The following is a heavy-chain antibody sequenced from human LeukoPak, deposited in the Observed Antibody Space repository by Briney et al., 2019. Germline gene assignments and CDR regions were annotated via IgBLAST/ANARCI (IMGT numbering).Heavy chain of an antibody. V-gene: IGHV4-34*01. J-gene: IGHJ6*03. CDR3: ARGGYYDFWSGYVYYYYYMDV. Sequence: SETLSLTCAVYGGSFSGYYWSWLRQPPGKGLEWFGEINHSGSTNYNPSLKSRVTISVDTSKNQFSLKLSSVTAAHTAVYYCARGGYYDFWSGYVYYYYYMDVWGKGTTVTVAS. CDR2: INHSGST. D-gene: IGHD3-3*01. CDR1: GGSFSGYY.